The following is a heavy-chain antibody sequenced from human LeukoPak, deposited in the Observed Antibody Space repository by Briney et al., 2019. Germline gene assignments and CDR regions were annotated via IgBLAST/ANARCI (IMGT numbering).Heavy chain of an antibody. V-gene: IGHV4-59*12. J-gene: IGHJ4*02. D-gene: IGHD3-22*01. Sequence: PSETLSLTCTVSGGSISSYYWSWIRQPPGKGLEWIGYIYYSGSTNYNPSLKSRVTISVDTSKNQFSLKLSSVTAADTAVYYCAREKVDYYDSSGYYRLDYWGQGTLVTVSS. CDR2: IYYSGST. CDR1: GGSISSYY. CDR3: AREKVDYYDSSGYYRLDY.